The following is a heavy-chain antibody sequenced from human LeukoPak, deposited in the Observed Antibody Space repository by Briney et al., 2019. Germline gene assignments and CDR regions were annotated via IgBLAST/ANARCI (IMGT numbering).Heavy chain of an antibody. CDR3: ARPYYYDSRIDP. Sequence: SEILSLTCTVSGGSISSGDYYWSWIRQPPGKGLEWIGYMYYNGSTYYNPSLKSRATISVDTSKNQFSLILTSVTAADTAVYYCARPYYYDSRIDPWGQGTLVTVSS. D-gene: IGHD3-22*01. CDR1: GGSISSGDYY. CDR2: MYYNGST. J-gene: IGHJ5*02. V-gene: IGHV4-30-4*01.